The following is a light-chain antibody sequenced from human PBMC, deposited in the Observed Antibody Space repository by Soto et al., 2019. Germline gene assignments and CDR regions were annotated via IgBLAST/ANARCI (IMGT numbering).Light chain of an antibody. CDR2: KVS. V-gene: IGKV2-30*02. CDR3: MQGTHRPYT. CDR1: QSLAHSDGNTY. J-gene: IGKJ2*01. Sequence: DVVMTQSPLSLPVTLGQPASISCRSSQSLAHSDGNTYLNWFQQRPGQSPRRLIYKVSNRDSGVPDRFSGSGSVTDFTLTISRVEAEDGGVYYCMQGTHRPYTFGQGTKLEIK.